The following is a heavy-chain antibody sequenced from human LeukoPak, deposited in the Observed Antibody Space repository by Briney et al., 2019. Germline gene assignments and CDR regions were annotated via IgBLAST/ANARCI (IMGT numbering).Heavy chain of an antibody. V-gene: IGHV5-51*01. J-gene: IGHJ4*02. Sequence: GESLKISWKCYGDRLTSYWVAWVRQMPGKGLELMEIIFPGDSDTRYRPSFQGQVTISADKSISTAYLQWSSLKASDTAMYYCARDDILAGYFRYWGQGNLVTVSS. CDR2: IFPGDSDT. D-gene: IGHD3-9*01. CDR1: GDRLTSYW. CDR3: ARDDILAGYFRY.